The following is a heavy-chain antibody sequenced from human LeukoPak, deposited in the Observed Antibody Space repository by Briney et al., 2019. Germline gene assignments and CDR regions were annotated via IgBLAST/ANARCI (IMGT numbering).Heavy chain of an antibody. J-gene: IGHJ4*02. CDR2: TNEGGSVK. Sequence: GGSLRLSCAVSGFTFSNFWTSWLRQVPGKGLEWVAHTNEGGSVKYYVDSVKGRFTISRDNVKSSLYLQMNSLRAEDTAVYYWAMWSGELNYWAQGTLVTVSS. CDR3: AMWSGELNY. D-gene: IGHD3-10*01. V-gene: IGHV3-7*01. CDR1: GFTFSNFW.